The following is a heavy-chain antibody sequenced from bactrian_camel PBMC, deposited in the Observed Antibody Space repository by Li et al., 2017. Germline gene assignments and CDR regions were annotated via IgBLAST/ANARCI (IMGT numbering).Heavy chain of an antibody. D-gene: IGHD5*01. J-gene: IGHJ4*01. CDR1: LPRYSNRC. Sequence: QLVESGGGSVQAGGSLRLSCLASLPRYSNRCMSWSRRAPGTGLEWVSGNNPGGERTWYADSVKGRFTISRDNAKNTLYLQMNSLKPEDTAVYYCAADPSRELWVGYPPYKYWGQGTQVTVS. V-gene: IGHV3S28*01. CDR3: AADPSRELWVGYPPYKY. CDR2: NNPGGERT.